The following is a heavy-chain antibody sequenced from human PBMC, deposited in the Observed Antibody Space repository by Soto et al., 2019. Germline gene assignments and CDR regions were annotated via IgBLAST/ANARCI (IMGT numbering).Heavy chain of an antibody. CDR1: GFTFSLYS. CDR3: VRARSTDSRPDY. V-gene: IGHV3-21*01. J-gene: IGHJ4*02. CDR2: ITSSSSYI. Sequence: GWSLRLSCAASGFTFSLYSMIWVRQAPGKGLEWVASITSSSSYIYYEDSLKGRFTISRDNAKNSLFPQLDSLRAEDTAVYFCVRARSTDSRPDYWGQGTLVTVSS. D-gene: IGHD3-22*01.